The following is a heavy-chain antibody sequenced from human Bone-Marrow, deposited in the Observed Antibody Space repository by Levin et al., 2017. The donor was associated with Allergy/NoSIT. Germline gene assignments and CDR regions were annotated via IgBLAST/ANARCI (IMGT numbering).Heavy chain of an antibody. CDR1: GFTFSSYS. Sequence: GESLKISCAASGFTFSSYSMNWVRQAPGKGLEWVSSISSSSSYIYYADSVKGRFTISRDNAKNSLYLQMNSLRAEDTAVYYCARVPLRPLGYCSSTSCYARSAKYYYDYMDVWGKGTTVTVSS. V-gene: IGHV3-21*01. D-gene: IGHD2-2*01. CDR3: ARVPLRPLGYCSSTSCYARSAKYYYDYMDV. J-gene: IGHJ6*03. CDR2: ISSSSSYI.